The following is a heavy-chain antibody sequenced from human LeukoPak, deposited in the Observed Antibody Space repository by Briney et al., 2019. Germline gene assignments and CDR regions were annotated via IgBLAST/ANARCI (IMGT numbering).Heavy chain of an antibody. V-gene: IGHV3-13*04. Sequence: GGSLRLSCAASGFTFSSYDMHWVSQATGKGLEWVSAIGTAGDTYYPVSVKGRFTISRENAKNSLYLQMNSLRAGDTAVYYCARGRSIAVAVPNWFDPWGQGTLVSFSS. J-gene: IGHJ5*02. CDR3: ARGRSIAVAVPNWFDP. CDR1: GFTFSSYD. CDR2: IGTAGDT. D-gene: IGHD6-19*01.